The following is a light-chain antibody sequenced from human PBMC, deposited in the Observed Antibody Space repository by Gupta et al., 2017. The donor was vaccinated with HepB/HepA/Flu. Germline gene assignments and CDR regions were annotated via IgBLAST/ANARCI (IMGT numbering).Light chain of an antibody. J-gene: IGLJ3*02. CDR3: PSRDSSENRWV. Sequence: SSELTQAPAVSLALVQTVRITCQGDRARSYFASWYQQKPGQAPVLVCYCDHNRPSGIPDRFSGSSSGTTASMTIXVXQAEEEXDDYCPSRDSSENRWVFGSGTKLTVL. CDR1: RARSYF. V-gene: IGLV3-19*01. CDR2: CDH.